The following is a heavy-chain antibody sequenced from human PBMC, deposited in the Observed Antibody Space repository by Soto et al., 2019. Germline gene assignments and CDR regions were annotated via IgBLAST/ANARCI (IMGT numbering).Heavy chain of an antibody. Sequence: QVQLQQWGAGLLKPSETLSLTCAVYGGSFSGYYWSWIRQPPGKGLEWIGEINHSGSTNYNPSLKSRVTISVDTSKNQFSLKLSSVTAADTAVYYCARTLYGRGRFDYWGQGTLVTVSS. CDR1: GGSFSGYY. J-gene: IGHJ4*02. D-gene: IGHD2-2*02. V-gene: IGHV4-34*01. CDR3: ARTLYGRGRFDY. CDR2: INHSGST.